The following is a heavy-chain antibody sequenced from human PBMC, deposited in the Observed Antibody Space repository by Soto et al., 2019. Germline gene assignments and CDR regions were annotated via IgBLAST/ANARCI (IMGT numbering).Heavy chain of an antibody. Sequence: TLSLTCTVSGGSISSGDYYWSWIRQPPGKGLEWIGYIYYSGSTYYNPSLKSRVTISVDTSKNQFSLKLSSVTAADTAVYYCARGPTYYDSSGYVDPWGQGTLVTVSS. CDR1: GGSISSGDYY. V-gene: IGHV4-30-4*01. CDR3: ARGPTYYDSSGYVDP. D-gene: IGHD3-22*01. J-gene: IGHJ5*02. CDR2: IYYSGST.